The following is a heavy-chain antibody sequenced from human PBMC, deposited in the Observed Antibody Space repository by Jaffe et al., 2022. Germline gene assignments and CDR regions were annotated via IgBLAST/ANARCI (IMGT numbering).Heavy chain of an antibody. CDR1: GYSISSGYY. CDR3: ALGDYTGRWLPLHESYFDY. V-gene: IGHV4-38-2*01. CDR2: IYHSGST. J-gene: IGHJ4*02. Sequence: QVQLQESGPGLVKPSETLSLTCAVSGYSISSGYYWGWIRQPPGKGLEWIGSIYHSGSTYYNPSLKSRVTISVDTSKNQFSLKLSSVTAADTAVYYCALGDYTGRWLPLHESYFDYWGQGTLVTVSS. D-gene: IGHD4-4*01.